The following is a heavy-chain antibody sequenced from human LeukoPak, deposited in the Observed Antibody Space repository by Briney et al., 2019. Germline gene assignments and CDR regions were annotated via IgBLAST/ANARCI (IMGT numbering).Heavy chain of an antibody. Sequence: PSETLSLTCTVSGGSITSSLYYWSWIRQPPGKGLEWIGIIYYSGSTYYNPSLKSRVAISVVTSKNQFSLKLNSVTAADTAVYYCAREDYDKSYSDYWGQGTLVSVSS. CDR2: IYYSGST. J-gene: IGHJ4*02. V-gene: IGHV4-39*02. CDR3: AREDYDKSYSDY. D-gene: IGHD3-22*01. CDR1: GGSITSSLYY.